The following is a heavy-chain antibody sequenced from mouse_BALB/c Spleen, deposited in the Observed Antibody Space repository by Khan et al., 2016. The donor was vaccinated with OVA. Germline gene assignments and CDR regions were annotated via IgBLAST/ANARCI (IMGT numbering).Heavy chain of an antibody. CDR1: GYTFPSYW. D-gene: IGHD1-1*01. Sequence: QVQLKQSGAELVKAGASVKMSCKASGYTFPSYWMHWVKQRLGQGLEWFAETNPTNGRTYYNEKFKSKATLTVDKSSSTAYMLLSGPTFEDSAVYYCARIKKIVATCFDYWGQGTTLTVSS. V-gene: IGHV1S81*02. J-gene: IGHJ2*01. CDR3: ARIKKIVATCFDY. CDR2: TNPTNGRT.